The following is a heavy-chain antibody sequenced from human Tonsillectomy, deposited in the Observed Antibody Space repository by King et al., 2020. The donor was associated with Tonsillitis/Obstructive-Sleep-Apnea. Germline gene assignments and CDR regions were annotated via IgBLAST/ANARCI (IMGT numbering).Heavy chain of an antibody. V-gene: IGHV3-30*18. D-gene: IGHD3-10*01. J-gene: IGHJ4*02. CDR3: AKDPAPDYGSGDDY. CDR1: GFTFSSYG. Sequence: VQLVESGGGGFQPGGSLRLSWAASGFTFSSYGRHGVRRAPAKGLEGGAVISYDGSKKYYQDTVKGQFTISRDNSKNTLSLKMNTLRAEDTAVYYWAKDPAPDYGSGDDYWGQGTLLTVSS. CDR2: ISYDGSKK.